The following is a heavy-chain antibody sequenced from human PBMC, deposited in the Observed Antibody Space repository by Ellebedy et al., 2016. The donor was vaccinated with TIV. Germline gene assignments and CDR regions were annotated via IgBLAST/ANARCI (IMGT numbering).Heavy chain of an antibody. D-gene: IGHD3-9*01. CDR3: AKLGFDILTGSGGMDV. V-gene: IGHV3-53*01. J-gene: IGHJ6*02. CDR2: IYSSGGT. CDR1: GFTVSSNY. Sequence: GGSLRLSCAASGFTVSSNYMSWVRQAPGRGLEWVSTIYSSGGTYYAGSVKGRFTISRDNSMDTLYLQMNSLGVGDTAVYYCAKLGFDILTGSGGMDVWGQGTTVTVSS.